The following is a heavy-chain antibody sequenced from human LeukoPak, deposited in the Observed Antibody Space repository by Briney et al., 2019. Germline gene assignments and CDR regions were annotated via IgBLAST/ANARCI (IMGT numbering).Heavy chain of an antibody. V-gene: IGHV3-30*02. CDR2: IRYDGSNK. J-gene: IGHJ5*02. Sequence: GGSLRLSCAASGFTFSSYGMHWVRQAPGKGLEWVAFIRYDGSNKYYADSVKGRFTISRDNSKNTLYLQMNSLRAEDTAVYYCAKAALVSREGSSHPFNWFDPWGQGTLVTVSS. CDR3: AKAALVSREGSSHPFNWFDP. CDR1: GFTFSSYG. D-gene: IGHD3-10*01.